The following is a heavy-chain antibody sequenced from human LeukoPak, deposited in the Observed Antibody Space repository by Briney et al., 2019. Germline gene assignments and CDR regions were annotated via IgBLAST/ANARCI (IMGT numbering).Heavy chain of an antibody. J-gene: IGHJ4*02. CDR2: INWSGGST. V-gene: IGHV3-20*04. Sequence: GGSLRLSCTASGFAFDEHGMSWVRQVPGKGLEWVSGINWSGGSTGYADPLRGRFTISRDNAKNSLYLQMDSLRAEDTALYYCARGPITCPFYFDYWGQGTLVTVSS. D-gene: IGHD3-10*01. CDR1: GFAFDEHG. CDR3: ARGPITCPFYFDY.